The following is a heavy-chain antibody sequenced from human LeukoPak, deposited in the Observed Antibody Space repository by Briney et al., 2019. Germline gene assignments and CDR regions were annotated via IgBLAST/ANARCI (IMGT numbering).Heavy chain of an antibody. J-gene: IGHJ6*03. D-gene: IGHD3-3*01. CDR3: ARVPPRLPSITIFGVVPYYYMGV. CDR2: IIPIFGTA. V-gene: IGHV1-69*13. CDR1: GGTFSSYA. Sequence: SVKVSCKASGGTFSSYAISWVRQAPGQGLEWMGGIIPIFGTANYAQKFQGRVTITADESTSTAYMELSSLRSEDTAVYYCARVPPRLPSITIFGVVPYYYMGVWGKGTTVTVSS.